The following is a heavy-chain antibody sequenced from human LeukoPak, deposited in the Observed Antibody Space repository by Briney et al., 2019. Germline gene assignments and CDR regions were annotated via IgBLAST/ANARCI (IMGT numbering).Heavy chain of an antibody. Sequence: GGSLRLSCAASGCTFSSYAMSWVRQAPGKGLEWVSAISGSGGSTYYADSVRGRFTISRDNSNNTLYLQMNSLTAEDTAVYYCAKVILNHYFDYWGQGTLVTVSS. V-gene: IGHV3-23*01. CDR1: GCTFSSYA. J-gene: IGHJ4*02. CDR3: AKVILNHYFDY. CDR2: ISGSGGST.